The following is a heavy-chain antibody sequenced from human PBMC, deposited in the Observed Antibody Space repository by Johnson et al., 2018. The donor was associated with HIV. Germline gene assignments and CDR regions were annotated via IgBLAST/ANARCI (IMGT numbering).Heavy chain of an antibody. CDR3: ARGDYVYMNYSAFDI. CDR2: IRYDGSNK. CDR1: GFTFSSYG. Sequence: QVQLVESGGGVVQPGGSLRLSCAASGFTFSSYGMHWVRQAPGKGLEWVAFIRYDGSNKYYVDSVKGRFTISRDNSKNTLYLQMNSLRAEDTAVYYCARGDYVYMNYSAFDIWGQGTMVTVSS. J-gene: IGHJ3*02. D-gene: IGHD5/OR15-5a*01. V-gene: IGHV3-30*02.